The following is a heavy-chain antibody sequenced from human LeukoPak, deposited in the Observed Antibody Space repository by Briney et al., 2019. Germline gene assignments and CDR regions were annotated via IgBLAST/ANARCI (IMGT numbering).Heavy chain of an antibody. CDR2: ISWNSGSI. D-gene: IGHD6-13*01. J-gene: IGHJ4*02. CDR3: ARDLILVAAAGLDY. Sequence: GGSLRLSCAASGFTFDDYAMHWVRQAPGKGLEWVSGISWNSGSIGYADSVKGRFTISRDNAKNSLYLQMNSLRAEDTAVYYCARDLILVAAAGLDYWGQGTLVTVSS. V-gene: IGHV3-9*01. CDR1: GFTFDDYA.